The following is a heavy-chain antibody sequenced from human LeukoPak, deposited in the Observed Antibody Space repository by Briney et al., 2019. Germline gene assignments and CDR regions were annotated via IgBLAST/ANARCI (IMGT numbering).Heavy chain of an antibody. J-gene: IGHJ3*02. V-gene: IGHV1-69*05. CDR1: GGTFSSYA. CDR2: IIPIFGTA. D-gene: IGHD3-10*01. Sequence: GASVKVSCKASGGTFSSYAISWVRQAPGQGLEWMGGIIPIFGTANYAQKFQGRVTITTDESTSTAYMELRSLRSDDTAVYYCGMVRDGAFDIWGQGTMVTVSS. CDR3: GMVRDGAFDI.